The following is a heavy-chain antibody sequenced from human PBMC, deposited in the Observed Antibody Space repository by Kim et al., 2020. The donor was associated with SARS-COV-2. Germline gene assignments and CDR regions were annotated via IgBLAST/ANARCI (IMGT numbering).Heavy chain of an antibody. CDR3: ARDVWAAAAGTALFDY. Sequence: GGSLRLSCAASGFTFSSYWMSWVRQAPGKGLEWVANIKQDGSEKYYVDSVKGRFTISRDNAKNSLYLQMNSLRAEDTAVYYCARDVWAAAAGTALFDYWGQGTLVTVSS. CDR1: GFTFSSYW. V-gene: IGHV3-7*01. D-gene: IGHD6-13*01. J-gene: IGHJ4*02. CDR2: IKQDGSEK.